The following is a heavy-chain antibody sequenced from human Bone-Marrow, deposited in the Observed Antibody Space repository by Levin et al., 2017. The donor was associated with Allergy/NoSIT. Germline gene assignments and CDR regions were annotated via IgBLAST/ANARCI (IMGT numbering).Heavy chain of an antibody. V-gene: IGHV3-7*01. CDR1: GFTFSSYW. D-gene: IGHD5-18*01. CDR2: IKQDGSEK. CDR3: ARASDTAMGRPIEFDI. J-gene: IGHJ3*02. Sequence: GGSLRLSCAASGFTFSSYWMSWVRQAPGKGLEWVANIKQDGSEKYYVDSVKGRFTISRDNAKNSLYLQMNSLRAEDTAVYYCARASDTAMGRPIEFDIWGQGTMVTVSS.